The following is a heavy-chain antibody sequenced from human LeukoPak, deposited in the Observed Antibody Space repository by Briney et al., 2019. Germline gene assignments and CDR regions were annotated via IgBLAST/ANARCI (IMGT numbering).Heavy chain of an antibody. V-gene: IGHV4-39*01. Sequence: SETLSLTCTVSGGSISSSSYYWGWIRQPPGKGLEWIGSIYYSGSTYYNPSLKSRVTISVDTSKNQFSLKLSSVTAADTAVYYCAGIFPIQLWVGPPTYWGQGTLVTVSS. CDR2: IYYSGST. CDR3: AGIFPIQLWVGPPTY. D-gene: IGHD5-18*01. J-gene: IGHJ4*02. CDR1: GGSISSSSYY.